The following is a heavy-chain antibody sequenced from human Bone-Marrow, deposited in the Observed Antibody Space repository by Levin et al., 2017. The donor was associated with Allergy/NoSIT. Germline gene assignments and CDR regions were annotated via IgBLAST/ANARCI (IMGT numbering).Heavy chain of an antibody. V-gene: IGHV5-51*01. CDR2: IYPGDSDT. J-gene: IGHJ6*02. CDR1: GYSFTSYW. Sequence: GESLKISCKGSGYSFTSYWIGWVRQMPGKGLEWMGIIYPGDSDTRYSPSFQGQVTISADKSISTAYLQWSSLKASDTAMYYCARHDGYSYGPSRYYYYYYGMDVWGQGTTVTVSS. CDR3: ARHDGYSYGPSRYYYYYYGMDV. D-gene: IGHD5-18*01.